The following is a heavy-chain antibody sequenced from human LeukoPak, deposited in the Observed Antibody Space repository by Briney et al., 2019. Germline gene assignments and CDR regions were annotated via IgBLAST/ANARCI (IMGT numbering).Heavy chain of an antibody. CDR3: ARVGLGEISYYFYYMDV. CDR2: IYYSGIT. J-gene: IGHJ6*03. Sequence: PSETLSLTCTVSGGSISSRSYYWGWIRQPPGKGLEWIGIIYYSGITYFNPSLKSRVTISVDTSKNQFSLKLSSVTAADTAVYYCARVGLGEISYYFYYMDVWGKGTTVTVSS. V-gene: IGHV4-39*07. CDR1: GGSISSRSYY. D-gene: IGHD2/OR15-2a*01.